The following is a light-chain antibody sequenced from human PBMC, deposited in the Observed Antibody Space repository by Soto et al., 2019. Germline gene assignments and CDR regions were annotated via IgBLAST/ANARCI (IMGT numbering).Light chain of an antibody. J-gene: IGKJ3*01. CDR2: GAS. V-gene: IGKV3-20*01. CDR3: QQYSSSPPEFT. CDR1: QSVNSNY. Sequence: EIVLTQSPGTLSVSPGERVTLSCRASQSVNSNYLAWYQQRPGQAPRLLIFGASSRATGIPDRFSGSGSGTDFTLTISRLEPEDFAVYTCQQYSSSPPEFTFGPGTRVDSK.